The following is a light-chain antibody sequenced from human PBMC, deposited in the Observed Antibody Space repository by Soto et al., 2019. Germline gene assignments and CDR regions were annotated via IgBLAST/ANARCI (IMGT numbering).Light chain of an antibody. CDR2: LNSDGSH. J-gene: IGLJ2*01. Sequence: QSVLTQSPSASASLGASVKLTCTLSSGHSNYAIAWHQQQSEKGPRYLMKLNSDGSHSKGDGIPDRFSGSSSGAERYLTISSRQSEDEADYYCQTWGSGIVVFGGGTKLTVL. V-gene: IGLV4-69*01. CDR1: SGHSNYA. CDR3: QTWGSGIVV.